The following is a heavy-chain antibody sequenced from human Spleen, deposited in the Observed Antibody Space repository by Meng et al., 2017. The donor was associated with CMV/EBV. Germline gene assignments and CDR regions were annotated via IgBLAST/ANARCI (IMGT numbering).Heavy chain of an antibody. CDR1: RYSFTGYF. V-gene: IGHV1-2*02. CDR2: INPGNGDT. J-gene: IGHJ5*02. Sequence: ASVKVSCKASRYSFTGYFLHWVRQAPGQGLEWMGWINPGNGDTKYAQRFQGRVTMTRDTSISTAYMELNRLKSDDAAVYYCARESGVAANTWGQGTLVTVSS. D-gene: IGHD4/OR15-4a*01. CDR3: ARESGVAANT.